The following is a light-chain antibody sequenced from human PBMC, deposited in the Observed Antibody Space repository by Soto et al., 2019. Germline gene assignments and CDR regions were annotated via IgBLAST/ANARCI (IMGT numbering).Light chain of an antibody. CDR2: GAS. Sequence: IVLTQSRRTLPLYPGQRAILSCRASQSVNSNYLAWYQQKVGQPPRLXIYGASNRATGIPDRFSGSWSATEFTPTISRLEPEDFAVYYCQQYGISPSYTFAQGTKVDIK. J-gene: IGKJ2*01. V-gene: IGKV3-20*01. CDR1: QSVNSNY. CDR3: QQYGISPSYT.